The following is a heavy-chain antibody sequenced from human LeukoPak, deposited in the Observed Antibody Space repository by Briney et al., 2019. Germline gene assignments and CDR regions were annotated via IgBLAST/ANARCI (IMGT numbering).Heavy chain of an antibody. CDR3: AKGRYYINDVPYPEFDY. V-gene: IGHV3-30*18. J-gene: IGHJ4*02. D-gene: IGHD3-10*01. CDR1: GLTFSHYG. Sequence: PGGSLRLSCAASGLTFSHYGMHWVRQAPGKGLEWVAAISYDGNAKYYVDSVKGRFAISRDNARNTLYLQMSSLTGDDTAVYHCAKGRYYINDVPYPEFDYWGQGTLVTVSS. CDR2: ISYDGNAK.